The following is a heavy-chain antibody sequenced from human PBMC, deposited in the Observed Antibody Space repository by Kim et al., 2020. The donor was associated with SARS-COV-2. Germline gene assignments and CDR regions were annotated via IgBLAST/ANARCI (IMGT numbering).Heavy chain of an antibody. CDR1: GFTFSSYG. CDR2: IWYDGSNK. V-gene: IGHV3-33*01. Sequence: GGSLRLSCAASGFTFSSYGMHWVRQAPGKGLEWVAVIWYDGSNKYYADSVKGRFTISRDNSKNTLYLQMNSLRAEDTAVYYCARSGRAAAGKRGYYYGMDVWGQGTTVTVSS. J-gene: IGHJ6*02. D-gene: IGHD6-13*01. CDR3: ARSGRAAAGKRGYYYGMDV.